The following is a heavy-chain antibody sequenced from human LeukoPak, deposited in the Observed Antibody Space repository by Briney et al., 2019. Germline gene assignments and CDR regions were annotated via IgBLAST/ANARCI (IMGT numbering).Heavy chain of an antibody. CDR1: GFTFSSYD. J-gene: IGHJ2*01. Sequence: GGSLRLSCAASGFTFSSYDMHWVRQATGKGLEWVSAIDTAGNTYFPGSVKGRFIISRENAENSLYLQMNSLGAGDTAMYYCAREGFCGGDCPGYFDLWGRGTLVTASS. CDR3: AREGFCGGDCPGYFDL. V-gene: IGHV3-13*04. D-gene: IGHD2-21*02. CDR2: IDTAGNT.